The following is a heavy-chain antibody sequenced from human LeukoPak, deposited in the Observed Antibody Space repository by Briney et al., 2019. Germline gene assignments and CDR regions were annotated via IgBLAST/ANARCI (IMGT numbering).Heavy chain of an antibody. CDR1: GGSFGGYY. J-gene: IGHJ6*03. CDR3: ARGGRSRGSMSFYYMDV. D-gene: IGHD3-10*01. Sequence: SETLSLTCAVYGGSFGGYYWSWIRQPPGKGLEWIGEISHSGSTNYNPSLKSRVTISVDTSKNQFSLKLSSVTAADTAVYYCARGGRSRGSMSFYYMDVWGKGATVTVSS. V-gene: IGHV4-34*01. CDR2: ISHSGST.